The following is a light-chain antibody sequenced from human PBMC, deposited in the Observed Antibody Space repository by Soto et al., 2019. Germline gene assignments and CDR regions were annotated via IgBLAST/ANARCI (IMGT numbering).Light chain of an antibody. CDR3: QQYGSSPWT. J-gene: IGKJ1*01. Sequence: EIVLTQSPGTLSLSPGDRATLSCRASQSVAANYSAWFQQKPGQAPRLLIYGASNRATGIPDRFSGSGSGTDFTLTISRLDPEDFAVYDCQQYGSSPWTFGRGTKVEI. CDR1: QSVAANY. CDR2: GAS. V-gene: IGKV3-20*01.